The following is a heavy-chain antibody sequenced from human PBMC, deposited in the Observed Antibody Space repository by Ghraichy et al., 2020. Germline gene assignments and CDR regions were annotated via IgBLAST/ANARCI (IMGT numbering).Heavy chain of an antibody. Sequence: GGSLRLSCAASGFRFDDYGMHWVRQAPGKGLEWVAVISYDGYYKYYGDAVKGRVTISRDDSKEVLYLQMSSLRPEDTAVYYCARDVTYRATAFFFDVWGQGTLVTVSS. CDR3: ARDVTYRATAFFFDV. J-gene: IGHJ4*02. D-gene: IGHD2-15*01. V-gene: IGHV3-30*03. CDR2: ISYDGYYK. CDR1: GFRFDDYG.